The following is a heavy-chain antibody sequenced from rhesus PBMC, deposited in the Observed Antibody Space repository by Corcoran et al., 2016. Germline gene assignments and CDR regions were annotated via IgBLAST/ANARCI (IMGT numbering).Heavy chain of an antibody. J-gene: IGHJ4*01. Sequence: QVQLQESGPGVVKPSETLSLTCSVSGGSISDSYRWSWIRQPPGKGLEWIGYIYGCSTSTNYNPSLKGRVSISKETTQNQFSCKLSAVTAADTAVYYCAREDTAGTVIGYRGQGVLVTVSS. V-gene: IGHV4S10*01. D-gene: IGHD5-30*01. CDR2: IYGCSTST. CDR1: GGSISDSYR. CDR3: AREDTAGTVIGY.